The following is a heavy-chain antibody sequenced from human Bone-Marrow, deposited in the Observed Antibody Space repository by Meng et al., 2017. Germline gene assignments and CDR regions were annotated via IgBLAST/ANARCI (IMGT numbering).Heavy chain of an antibody. D-gene: IGHD1-26*01. V-gene: IGHV1-69*06. CDR2: IIPIFGTA. CDR3: AREDLWELLAGFDY. J-gene: IGHJ4*02. Sequence: SVKVSCKASGGAFSSYAISWVRQAPGQGLEWMGGIIPIFGTANYAQKFQGRVTITADKSTSTAYMELSSLRSEDTAVYYCAREDLWELLAGFDYWGQGTLVTVSS. CDR1: GGAFSSYA.